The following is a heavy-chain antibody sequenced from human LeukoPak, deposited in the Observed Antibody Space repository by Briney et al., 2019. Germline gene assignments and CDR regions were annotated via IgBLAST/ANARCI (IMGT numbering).Heavy chain of an antibody. D-gene: IGHD3-16*01. CDR1: GFTFDDYG. Sequence: GGSLRLSCAASGFTFDDYGMSWVRQAPGEGLEWVSSISSSSSYIYYADSVRGRFTISRDNAKNSLYLQMNSLRAEDTAVYYCAGELYDYVWGSYYYWGQGTLVTVSS. CDR2: ISSSSSYI. CDR3: AGELYDYVWGSYYY. J-gene: IGHJ4*02. V-gene: IGHV3-21*01.